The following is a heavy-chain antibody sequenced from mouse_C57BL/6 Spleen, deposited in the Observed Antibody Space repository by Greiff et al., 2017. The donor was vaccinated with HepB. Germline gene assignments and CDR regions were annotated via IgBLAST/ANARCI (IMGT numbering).Heavy chain of an antibody. CDR3: ASLWLRHAMDY. CDR2: ISSGGSYT. V-gene: IGHV5-6*01. Sequence: EVQVVESGGDLVKPGGSLKLSCAASGFTFSSYGMSWVRQTPDKRLEWVATISSGGSYTYYPDSVKGRFTISRDNAKNTLYLQMSSLKSEDTAMYYCASLWLRHAMDYWGQGTSVTVSS. D-gene: IGHD2-2*01. CDR1: GFTFSSYG. J-gene: IGHJ4*01.